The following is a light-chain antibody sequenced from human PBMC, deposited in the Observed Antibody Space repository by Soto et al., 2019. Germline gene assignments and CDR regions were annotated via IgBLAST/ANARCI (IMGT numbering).Light chain of an antibody. CDR1: QSVSNN. V-gene: IGKV3-15*01. CDR3: QQYNEWPPLT. Sequence: EIVMTQSPATLSVSPVERATLSCMASQSVSNNLAWYQQKPGQAPRLLMYGTSTRATGIPARFSGSGSGTEFTLTVSNLQSEDFAVYYCQQYNEWPPLTFGGGTKVDIK. CDR2: GTS. J-gene: IGKJ4*01.